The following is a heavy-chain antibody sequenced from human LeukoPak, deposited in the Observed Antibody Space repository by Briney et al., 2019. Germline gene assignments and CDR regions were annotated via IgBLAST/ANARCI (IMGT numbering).Heavy chain of an antibody. Sequence: GGSLRLSCAASGFTFSTYAMHWVRQAPGKGLEYVSAISSNGGNTYYEDSVKGRFTISRDNSKNTLYLQMGSLRAEDMAVYYCVRGPGFLMDVWGQGTTVTVSS. CDR2: ISSNGGNT. J-gene: IGHJ6*02. D-gene: IGHD2-21*01. CDR3: VRGPGFLMDV. V-gene: IGHV3-64*02. CDR1: GFTFSTYA.